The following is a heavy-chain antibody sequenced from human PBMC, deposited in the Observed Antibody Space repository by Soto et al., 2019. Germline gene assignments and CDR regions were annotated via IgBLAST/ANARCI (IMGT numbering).Heavy chain of an antibody. CDR2: IYNSVST. CDR1: GGSISRAGYS. CDR3: ASSRVVTTYFNY. J-gene: IGHJ4*02. V-gene: IGHV4-30-2*06. D-gene: IGHD2-21*02. Sequence: QLQLQESGSRLVKPSQTLSLTCAVSGGSISRAGYSWSWIRQSPGKGLEWIGYIYNSVSTFYNPSLKSRLTISVDRSKNQLSLPMNSVTAADTAVYYCASSRVVTTYFNYWGQGTLVTVSS.